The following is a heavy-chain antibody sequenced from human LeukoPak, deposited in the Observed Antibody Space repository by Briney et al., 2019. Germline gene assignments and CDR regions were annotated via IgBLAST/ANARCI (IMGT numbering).Heavy chain of an antibody. CDR1: GFTFSSYW. V-gene: IGHV3-7*03. D-gene: IGHD3-10*01. CDR3: ANDLKATMARGVIRYDY. CDR2: IKQDGSEK. J-gene: IGHJ4*02. Sequence: GGSLRLSCAASGFTFSSYWMSWVRQAPGKGLEWVANIKQDGSEKYYVDSVKGRFTISRDNAKNSLYLQMNSLRAEDTAVYYCANDLKATMARGVIRYDYWGQGTLVTVSS.